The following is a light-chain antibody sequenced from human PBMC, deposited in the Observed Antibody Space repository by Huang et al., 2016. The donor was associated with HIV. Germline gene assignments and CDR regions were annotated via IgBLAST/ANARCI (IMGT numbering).Light chain of an antibody. Sequence: AIRMTQSPSSLSASTGDRVNITCRDSQDINNFLAWYQQKPGKAPNLLIYAASILETVVTSRFSGSGSGTEFNLSISCLQSEDFATYYCQQYYSYRTFGQGTQEEIK. CDR2: AAS. J-gene: IGKJ1*01. V-gene: IGKV1-8*01. CDR1: QDINNF. CDR3: QQYYSYRT.